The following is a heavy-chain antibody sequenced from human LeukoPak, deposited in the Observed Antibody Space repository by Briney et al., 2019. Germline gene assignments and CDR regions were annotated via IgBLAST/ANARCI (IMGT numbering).Heavy chain of an antibody. J-gene: IGHJ4*02. CDR1: GGSFSGYY. CDR2: INHSGST. V-gene: IGHV4-34*01. CDR3: ARGGGSSTVWVDDY. Sequence: PSETLSLTCAVYGGSFSGYYWSWIRQPPGKGLEWIGEINHSGSTNYNPSLKSRVTISVDTSKNQFSLKLSSVTAADTAVYYCARGGGSSTVWVDDYWGQGTLVTVSS. D-gene: IGHD1-26*01.